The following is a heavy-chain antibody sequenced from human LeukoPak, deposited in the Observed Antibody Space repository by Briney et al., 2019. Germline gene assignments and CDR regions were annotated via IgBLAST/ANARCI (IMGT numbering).Heavy chain of an antibody. Sequence: TSVKVSCKASGFTFTSSAMQWVRQARGQRLEWIGWIVVGSGNTNYAQKFQERVTITRDMSTSTAYMELSSLRSEDAAVYYCAAGTPNIVAHDAFDIWGQGTMVTVSS. V-gene: IGHV1-58*02. D-gene: IGHD5-12*01. CDR1: GFTFTSSA. CDR2: IVVGSGNT. CDR3: AAGTPNIVAHDAFDI. J-gene: IGHJ3*02.